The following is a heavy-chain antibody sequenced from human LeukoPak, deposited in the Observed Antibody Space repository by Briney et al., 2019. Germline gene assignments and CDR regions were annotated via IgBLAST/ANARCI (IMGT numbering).Heavy chain of an antibody. CDR1: GITFSRYG. CDR3: AAPAGAANWLDP. CDR2: IWDDGSKT. D-gene: IGHD1-26*01. J-gene: IGHJ5*02. Sequence: GGSLRLSCVATGITFSRYGMHWVRQAPGKGLEWVAFIWDDGSKTYYGDSVKGRFTISRDNSKNTVYLQMSTLRADDTAVYYCAAPAGAANWLDPWGQGTLVTASS. V-gene: IGHV3-30*02.